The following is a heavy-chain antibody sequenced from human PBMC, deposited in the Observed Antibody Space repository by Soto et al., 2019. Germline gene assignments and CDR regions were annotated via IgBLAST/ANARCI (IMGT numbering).Heavy chain of an antibody. CDR3: ASRDPGTSVDY. V-gene: IGHV4-4*02. D-gene: IGHD1-7*01. Sequence: PSETLSLTCAVSGGSFTSNNLWTWVRQPPGQGLEWIGEIYWTGSTNYNPSLKSRVTISLDKSENQFSLKVTSLTAADTAVYYCASRDPGTSVDYWGQGTLVTVSS. J-gene: IGHJ4*02. CDR2: IYWTGST. CDR1: GGSFTSNNL.